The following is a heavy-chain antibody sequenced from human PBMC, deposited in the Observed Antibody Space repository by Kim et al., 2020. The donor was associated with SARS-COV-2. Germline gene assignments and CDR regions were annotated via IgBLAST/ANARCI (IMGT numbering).Heavy chain of an antibody. CDR1: GGSISSSSYY. D-gene: IGHD6-19*01. CDR2: IYYSGST. V-gene: IGHV4-39*01. J-gene: IGHJ4*02. CDR3: ARQGVAGPFFDY. Sequence: SETLSLTCTVSGGSISSSSYYWGWIRQPPGKGLEWIGSIYYSGSTYYNPSLKSRVTISVDTSKNQFSLKLSSVTAADTAVYYCARQGVAGPFFDYWGQGTLVTVSS.